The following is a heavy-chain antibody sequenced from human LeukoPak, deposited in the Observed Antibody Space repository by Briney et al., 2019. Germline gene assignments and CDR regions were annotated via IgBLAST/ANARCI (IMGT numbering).Heavy chain of an antibody. D-gene: IGHD2-15*01. V-gene: IGHV4-4*07. J-gene: IGHJ2*01. CDR1: GGAISSYY. CDR3: ARGPSHLLSWYFDL. CDR2: IYSSGST. Sequence: SETLSLTCAVSGGAISSYYWSWIRQPAGKGLEWIGRIYSSGSTDYNPSLKSRVTMSVDTSKNQFSLKLSSVTAADTALYYSARGPSHLLSWYFDLWGRGTLVTLSS.